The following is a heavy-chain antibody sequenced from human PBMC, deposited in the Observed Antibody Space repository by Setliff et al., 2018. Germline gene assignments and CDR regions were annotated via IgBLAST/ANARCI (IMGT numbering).Heavy chain of an antibody. CDR2: ISYSGIT. J-gene: IGHJ4*02. D-gene: IGHD3-10*01. CDR3: ARDRSYYASGSFTKWFDF. V-gene: IGHV4-59*02. CDR1: GASVSSHY. Sequence: SETLSLTCNVSGASVSSHYWDWIRQPPGKGLEWIGFISYSGITTYNVSLKSRVSISVDTSKNQLSLTLSSVTAADTAIYFCARDRSYYASGSFTKWFDFWGQGVLVTVSS.